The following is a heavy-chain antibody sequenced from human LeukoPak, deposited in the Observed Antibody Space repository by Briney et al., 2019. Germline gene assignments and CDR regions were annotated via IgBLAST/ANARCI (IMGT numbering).Heavy chain of an antibody. D-gene: IGHD1-26*01. V-gene: IGHV3-66*02. CDR3: ARDLGSGLDY. J-gene: IGHJ4*02. CDR1: GFTFSNFA. Sequence: GGSLRLSCAASGFTFSNFAMIWVRQAPGKGLEWVSVIYSGGSTYYADSVKGRFTISRDNSKNTLYLQMNSLRAEDTAVYYCARDLGSGLDYWSQGTLVTVSS. CDR2: IYSGGST.